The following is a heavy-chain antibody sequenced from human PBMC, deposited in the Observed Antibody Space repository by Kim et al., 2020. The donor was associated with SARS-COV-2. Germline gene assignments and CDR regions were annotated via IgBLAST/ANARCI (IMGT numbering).Heavy chain of an antibody. J-gene: IGHJ4*02. CDR1: GLTFSSYW. D-gene: IGHD1-1*01. V-gene: IGHV3-74*01. Sequence: GGSLRLSCEASGLTFSSYWMHWVRQVPGKGLVWVSRINSDGSSTDYADPVKGRFTISRDNAKNTVFLQMNSLRAEDTAVYYCARERGTYNPVDYWGQGTL. CDR2: INSDGSST. CDR3: ARERGTYNPVDY.